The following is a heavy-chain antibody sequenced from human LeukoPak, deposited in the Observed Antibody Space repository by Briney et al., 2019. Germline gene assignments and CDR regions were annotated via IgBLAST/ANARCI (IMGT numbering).Heavy chain of an antibody. J-gene: IGHJ3*02. D-gene: IGHD2-15*01. CDR2: IYSGGST. CDR1: GFTVSSNY. Sequence: PGGSLRLSCAASGFTVSSNYMSWVRQAPGKGLEWVSVIYSGGSTYYADSVKGRFTISRDNSKNTLYLQMNSLRAEDTAVYYCARDLCSGGSCYGAFDIWGQGTMVTVSS. CDR3: ARDLCSGGSCYGAFDI. V-gene: IGHV3-53*01.